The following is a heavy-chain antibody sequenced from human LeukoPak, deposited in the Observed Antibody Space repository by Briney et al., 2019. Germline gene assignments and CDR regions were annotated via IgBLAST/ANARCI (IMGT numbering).Heavy chain of an antibody. CDR1: GFTFSNYE. CDR2: ISSSGSTI. J-gene: IGHJ4*02. D-gene: IGHD2-2*02. V-gene: IGHV3-48*03. CDR3: ARDHNGPYTFDY. Sequence: GGSLRLSCAASGFTFSNYEMNWVRQAPGKGLEWVSYISSSGSTIYYADSVKGRFTIFRDNANNSLYLQMNSLRAEDTAVYYCARDHNGPYTFDYWGQGTLVTVSS.